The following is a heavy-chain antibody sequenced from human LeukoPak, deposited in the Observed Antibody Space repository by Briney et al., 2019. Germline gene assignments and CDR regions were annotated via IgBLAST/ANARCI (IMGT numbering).Heavy chain of an antibody. CDR3: ARVKGYFDSGNYFGFFDF. J-gene: IGHJ4*02. CDR1: GYTFSGYA. V-gene: IGHV3-23*01. D-gene: IGHD3-10*01. Sequence: GGSLRLSCEASGYTFSGYAMSWVRQAPGKGLEWVSTISGTTGTIYYADSVKSRFSISRDNSKNTLYLQMKSLRAEDTAEYHCARVKGYFDSGNYFGFFDFWGQGTLVTVSS. CDR2: ISGTTGTI.